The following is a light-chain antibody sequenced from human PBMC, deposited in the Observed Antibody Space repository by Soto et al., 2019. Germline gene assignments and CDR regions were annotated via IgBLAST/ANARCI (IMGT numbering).Light chain of an antibody. CDR1: QNLLHSNGYNY. CDR3: AQGLATPFT. J-gene: IGKJ4*01. V-gene: IGKV2-28*01. Sequence: EIVLTQSPLSLPLTPGEPASISCRSSQNLLHSNGYNYLNWYLQKPGQSPQLLIYLGSNRASGVPDRFSGSGSGTDFTLTINRVEAEDVGLYFYAQGLATPFTIGGGTEVEIK. CDR2: LGS.